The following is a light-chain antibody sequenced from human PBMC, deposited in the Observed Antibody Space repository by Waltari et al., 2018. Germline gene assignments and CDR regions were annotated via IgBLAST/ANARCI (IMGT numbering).Light chain of an antibody. CDR3: AAWDDRMNGRGV. CDR1: SSTIQSNT. V-gene: IGLV1-44*01. Sequence: QSVLTQPPSASGTPGQRVTIPCSGSSSTIQSNTVNWYQQLPGTAPKLLIYRNSLRPSGVPDRFSGSQSGTSASLAISGLQSEDEATYYCAAWDDRMNGRGVFGGGTKVTVL. J-gene: IGLJ3*02. CDR2: RNS.